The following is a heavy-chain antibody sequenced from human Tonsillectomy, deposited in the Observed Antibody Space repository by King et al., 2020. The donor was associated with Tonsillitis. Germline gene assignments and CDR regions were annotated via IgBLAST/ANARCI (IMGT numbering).Heavy chain of an antibody. CDR3: ARGVLNTSWGMDV. CDR1: GFTFSSYN. D-gene: IGHD2-2*01. CDR2: FSYSSSYI. J-gene: IGHJ6*02. V-gene: IGHV3-21*01. Sequence: QLVQSGGGLVKPGGSLRLSCAASGFTFSSYNMNWVRQAPGKGLEWVSSFSYSSSYIYYADSVKGRFTISRDNAKNSLYLQMNSLRAEDTAVYYCARGVLNTSWGMDVWGQGTTVTVSS.